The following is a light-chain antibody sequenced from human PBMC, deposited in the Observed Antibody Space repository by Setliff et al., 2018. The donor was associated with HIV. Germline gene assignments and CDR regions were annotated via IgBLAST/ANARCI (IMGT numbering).Light chain of an antibody. V-gene: IGKV1-39*01. CDR1: QSITNY. CDR2: AAS. J-gene: IGKJ4*01. Sequence: DIQMTQSPSSLSASVGDRVTITCRASQSITNYLNWYQQKPGKAPKLLIYAASSLQSGVPSRFSGSESGTDFTLTISSLQPEDFATYYCQQSYSTHVTFGGGTKVDIK. CDR3: QQSYSTHVT.